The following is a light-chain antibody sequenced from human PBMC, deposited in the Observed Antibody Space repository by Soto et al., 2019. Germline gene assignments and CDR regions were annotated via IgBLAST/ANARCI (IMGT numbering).Light chain of an antibody. CDR3: QQYGSSRFLMYT. CDR2: GAS. Sequence: EIVLTQSPGTLSLSPGERATLSCRASQSVSSSYLAWYQQKPGQAPRLLIYGASSRATGIPDRFSGSGSGTDFTLTISSMEPEDFAVYYCQQYGSSRFLMYTFGQGTKLEIK. V-gene: IGKV3-20*01. CDR1: QSVSSSY. J-gene: IGKJ2*01.